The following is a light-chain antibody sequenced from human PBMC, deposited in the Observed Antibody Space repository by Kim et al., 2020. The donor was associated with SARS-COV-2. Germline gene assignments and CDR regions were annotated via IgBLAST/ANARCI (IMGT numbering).Light chain of an antibody. Sequence: ASVGGRVTITCRADQDIVNWVAWYQQKPGKGPRLLIYAASNLQGGVPSRFSGSGSGTDFTLTISSLQPEDSATYFCQQAVSFPLTFGGGTKVDIK. J-gene: IGKJ4*01. CDR3: QQAVSFPLT. CDR2: AAS. CDR1: QDIVNW. V-gene: IGKV1-12*01.